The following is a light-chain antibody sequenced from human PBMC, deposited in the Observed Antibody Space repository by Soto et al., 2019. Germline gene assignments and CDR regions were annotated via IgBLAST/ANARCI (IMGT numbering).Light chain of an antibody. CDR2: DAS. V-gene: IGKV3-11*01. J-gene: IGKJ5*01. CDR1: QSVSNY. CDR3: HQRNN. Sequence: EIVLTQSPATLSLSQGERATLSCRASQSVSNYLAWSQLKSGQAPRLLIYDASNRATGIPARFSGTGSGTDFTLTIGSLEPEDFGVYVSHQRNNFGQGTRLEI.